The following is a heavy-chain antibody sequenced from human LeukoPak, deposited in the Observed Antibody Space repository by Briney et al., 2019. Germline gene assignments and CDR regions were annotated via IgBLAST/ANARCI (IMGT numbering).Heavy chain of an antibody. J-gene: IGHJ4*02. CDR2: IYYSGST. V-gene: IGHV4-59*08. CDR1: GGSISSYY. CDR3: ARLRKEQWLVPDFDY. D-gene: IGHD6-19*01. Sequence: SETLSLTCTVSGGSISSYYWSWIRQPPGKGLEWIGYIYYSGSTNYNPSLKSRVTISVDTSKNQFSLKLSSVTAADTAGYYCARLRKEQWLVPDFDYWGQGTLVTVSS.